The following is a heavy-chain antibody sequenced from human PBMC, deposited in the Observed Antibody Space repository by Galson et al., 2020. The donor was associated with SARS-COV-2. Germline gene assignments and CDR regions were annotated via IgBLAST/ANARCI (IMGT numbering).Heavy chain of an antibody. CDR1: GFTFSNYW. J-gene: IGHJ5*01. CDR2: IKVDGTDK. D-gene: IGHD1-26*01. Sequence: GGSLRLSCTASGFTFSNYWMSWVRQAPGKGLEWVANIKVDGTDKYYVDSVKGRFSISRDNGKNSLYLQMDSLRGEDTAVYYCAREPLNSASWFVSWGQGIPVTVSS. CDR3: AREPLNSASWFVS. V-gene: IGHV3-7*01.